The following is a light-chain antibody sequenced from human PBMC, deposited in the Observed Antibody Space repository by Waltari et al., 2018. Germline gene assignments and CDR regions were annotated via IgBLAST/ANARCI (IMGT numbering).Light chain of an antibody. CDR3: QQRSNWPST. J-gene: IGKJ2*01. V-gene: IGKV3-11*01. Sequence: EIVLTQSPATLSLSPGERATLSCRASQSVSSYLAWYQQKPGQAPRLLIYEASNRATGIPARFSGSGSGTDFTLTISSLEPEDFAVYYCQQRSNWPSTFGQGTKLEIK. CDR1: QSVSSY. CDR2: EAS.